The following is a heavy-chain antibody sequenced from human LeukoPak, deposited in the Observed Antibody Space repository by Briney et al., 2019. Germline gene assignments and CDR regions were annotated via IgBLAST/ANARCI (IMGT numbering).Heavy chain of an antibody. CDR3: ARARYVNSFYAFDI. V-gene: IGHV4-59*01. Sequence: PSETLSLTCTVSGASINTYYWSWIRQPPGKGLEWIGYIYYSGTTNYSPSLKRRVTIFGDTSKNQFFLKLSSVTAADTAVYYCARARYVNSFYAFDIWGQGTLVTVSS. D-gene: IGHD3-9*01. CDR1: GASINTYY. J-gene: IGHJ3*02. CDR2: IYYSGTT.